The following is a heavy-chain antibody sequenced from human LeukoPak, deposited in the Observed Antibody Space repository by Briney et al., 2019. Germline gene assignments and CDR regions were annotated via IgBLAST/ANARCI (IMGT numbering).Heavy chain of an antibody. D-gene: IGHD6-13*01. CDR1: GGSISSYY. J-gene: IGHJ4*02. CDR2: IYTSGST. CDR3: ARRSSSWYGLDY. V-gene: IGHV4-4*07. Sequence: SETLSLTCTVSGGSISSYYWSWIRQPAGKGLEWIGRIYTSGSTNYNPSLKSRVTISVDKSKNQFSLKLSFVTAADTAVYYCARRSSSWYGLDYWGQGTLVTVSS.